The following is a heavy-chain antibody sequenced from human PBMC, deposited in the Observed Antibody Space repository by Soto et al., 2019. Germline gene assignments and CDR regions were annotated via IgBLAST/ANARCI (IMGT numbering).Heavy chain of an antibody. V-gene: IGHV1-69*06. D-gene: IGHD5-18*01. CDR3: VRGYSYGYGSLFDY. CDR2: IIPIFGTA. J-gene: IGHJ4*02. CDR1: GGTFSSYA. Sequence: QVQLVQSGAEVQKPGSSVKVSCKASGGTFSSYAISWVRQAPGQGLEWMGGIIPIFGTANYAQKFQGRVTITADKSTSTAYMELSSLRSEDTAVYYCVRGYSYGYGSLFDYWGQGTLVTVSS.